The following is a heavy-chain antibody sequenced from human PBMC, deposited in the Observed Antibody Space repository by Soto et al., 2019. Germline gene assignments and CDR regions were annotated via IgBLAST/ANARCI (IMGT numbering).Heavy chain of an antibody. CDR3: ARDPQVDGSGFPFDV. Sequence: AAVKVSCKASGYTFTSYYMHWVRQAPGQGLEWMGIISPSGGSTSYAQKFQGRVAMIRDTSTSTVYMELSSLRSEDTAVYYCARDPQVDGSGFPFDVWGQGTTVTVSS. CDR2: ISPSGGST. D-gene: IGHD3-22*01. CDR1: GYTFTSYY. V-gene: IGHV1-46*01. J-gene: IGHJ6*02.